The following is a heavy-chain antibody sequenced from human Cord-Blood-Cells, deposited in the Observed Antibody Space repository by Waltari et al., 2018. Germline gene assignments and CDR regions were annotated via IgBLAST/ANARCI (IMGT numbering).Heavy chain of an antibody. J-gene: IGHJ4*02. CDR2: ISWNSGSI. Sequence: EVQLVESGGGLVQPGRSLRLSCAASGFTFDDYAMHWVRQAPGKCLEWVSGISWNSGSIGYADSVKGRFTISRDNAKNSLYLQMNSLRAEDTALYYCAKDMGIAVAGTRFDYWGQGTLVTVSS. V-gene: IGHV3-9*01. D-gene: IGHD6-19*01. CDR1: GFTFDDYA. CDR3: AKDMGIAVAGTRFDY.